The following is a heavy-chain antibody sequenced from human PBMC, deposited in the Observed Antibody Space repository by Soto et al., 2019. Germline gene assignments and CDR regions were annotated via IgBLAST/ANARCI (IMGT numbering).Heavy chain of an antibody. CDR1: GFTFSSYS. CDR2: ISSSSSSV. Sequence: GGSLRLSCAASGFTFSSYSMNWVRQAPGKGLEWLSYISSSSSSVYYADSVKGRFTISRDNAKNSLYLQMNSLRAEDTAKYYCARVMSISWYFDLWGRGTLVTVSS. CDR3: ARVMSISWYFDL. D-gene: IGHD5-12*01. J-gene: IGHJ2*01. V-gene: IGHV3-48*01.